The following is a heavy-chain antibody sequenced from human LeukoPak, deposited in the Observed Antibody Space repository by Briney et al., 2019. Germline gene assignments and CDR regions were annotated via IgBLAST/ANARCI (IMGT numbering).Heavy chain of an antibody. V-gene: IGHV3-23*01. Sequence: PGGSLRLSCAASGFTFSSYAMSWVRQAPGKGLEWVSAISGSGGSTYYADSVKGRFTISRDNSKNTLYLQMNSLRIEDTAVYYCGRGSVGFGELNYWGQGTLVTVSS. CDR3: GRGSVGFGELNY. D-gene: IGHD3-10*01. CDR1: GFTFSSYA. J-gene: IGHJ4*02. CDR2: ISGSGGST.